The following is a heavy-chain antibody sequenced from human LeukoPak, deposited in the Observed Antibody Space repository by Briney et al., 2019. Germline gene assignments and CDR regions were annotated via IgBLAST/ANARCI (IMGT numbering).Heavy chain of an antibody. CDR1: GGSISSYY. V-gene: IGHV4-59*08. D-gene: IGHD2-21*01. CDR2: IYYSGST. CDR3: ANSLLPSYYGMDV. J-gene: IGHJ6*02. Sequence: KPSETLSLTCTVSGGSISSYYWSWIRQPPGKGLEWIGYIYYSGSTNYNPSLKSRVTISVDTSKNQFSLKLSSVTAADTAVYYCANSLLPSYYGMDVWGQGTTVTVSS.